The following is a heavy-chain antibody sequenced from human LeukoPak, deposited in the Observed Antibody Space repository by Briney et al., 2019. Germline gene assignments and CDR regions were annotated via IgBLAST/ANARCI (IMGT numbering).Heavy chain of an antibody. J-gene: IGHJ4*02. V-gene: IGHV3-23*01. CDR2: VRASGDNT. CDR1: GFTFSSYV. Sequence: GGSLRLSCAASGFTFSSYVMSWVSQAPGKGLEWVSAVRASGDNTYYADSVRGRFTIARDNSKDTVSLQMNSLRAEDTAIYYCTCLYYWGQGTLVTVSS. CDR3: TCLYY.